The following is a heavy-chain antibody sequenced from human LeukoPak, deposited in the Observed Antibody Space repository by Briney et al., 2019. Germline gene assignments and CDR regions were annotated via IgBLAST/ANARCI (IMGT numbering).Heavy chain of an antibody. CDR1: GYSFTRYA. J-gene: IGHJ4*02. Sequence: ASVKVSCKASGYSFTRYAVNWVRQAPGQGLEWMGWISTNTGNPTYAQGFTGRFVFSLDTSVSTAYLQISSLKAEDTAVYYCAREGLAAAGTTDYWGQGTLVTVSS. V-gene: IGHV7-4-1*02. CDR3: AREGLAAAGTTDY. CDR2: ISTNTGNP. D-gene: IGHD6-13*01.